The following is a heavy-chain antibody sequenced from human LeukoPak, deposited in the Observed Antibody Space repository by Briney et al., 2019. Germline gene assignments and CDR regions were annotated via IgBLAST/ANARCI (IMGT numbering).Heavy chain of an antibody. CDR2: INPSSGGT. CDR3: ARSPFHYYDSSGAMPLGY. J-gene: IGHJ4*02. V-gene: IGHV1-2*02. D-gene: IGHD3-22*01. CDR1: GYTFTGYY. Sequence: ASVKVSCKASGYTFTGYYMHWVRQAPGQGLEWMGWINPSSGGTNYAQKFQGRVTMTRDTSTSTAYMELRSLRSDDTAVYYCARSPFHYYDSSGAMPLGYWGQGTLVTVSS.